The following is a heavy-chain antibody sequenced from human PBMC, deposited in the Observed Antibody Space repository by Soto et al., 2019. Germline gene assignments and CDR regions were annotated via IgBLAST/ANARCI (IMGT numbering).Heavy chain of an antibody. D-gene: IGHD5-18*01. Sequence: EVQLVESGGGLVKPGGSLRLSCAASGFTFSSYSMNWVRQAPGKGLEWVSSISSSSSYIYYADSVKGRFTISRDNAKNSLYLQMNSLRAEDTAVYYCASQYSYGYHYYYMDVWGKGPTVTVSS. V-gene: IGHV3-21*01. CDR3: ASQYSYGYHYYYMDV. CDR1: GFTFSSYS. CDR2: ISSSSSYI. J-gene: IGHJ6*03.